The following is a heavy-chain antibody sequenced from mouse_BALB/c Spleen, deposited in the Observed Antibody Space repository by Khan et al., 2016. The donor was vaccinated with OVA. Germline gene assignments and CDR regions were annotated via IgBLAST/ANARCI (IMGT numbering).Heavy chain of an antibody. CDR2: INPSTGYT. CDR1: GYTFTSYW. D-gene: IGHD1-1*02. J-gene: IGHJ3*01. Sequence: QVQLKESGAELAKPGASVKMSCKASGYTFTSYWIHWVKQRPGQGLEWIGYINPSTGYTEYNQKLKDKATLTADKSSSTAYMQLSSLTSENSAVYYCARGGYGSFAYWGQGTLVTVSA. V-gene: IGHV1-7*01. CDR3: ARGGYGSFAY.